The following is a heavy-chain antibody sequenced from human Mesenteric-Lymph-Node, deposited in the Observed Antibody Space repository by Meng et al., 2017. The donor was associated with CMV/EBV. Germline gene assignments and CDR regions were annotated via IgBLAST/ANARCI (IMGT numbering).Heavy chain of an antibody. CDR2: IKQDGSEK. Sequence: GGSLRLSCAASGFTFSSYWMSWVRQAPGKGLEWVANIKQDGSEKYYVDSVKGRFTISRDNAKNSLYLQMNSLRAEDTAIYYCARALPYYDFWSGLGGMDVWGQGTTVTVSS. D-gene: IGHD3-3*01. V-gene: IGHV3-7*04. J-gene: IGHJ6*02. CDR1: GFTFSSYW. CDR3: ARALPYYDFWSGLGGMDV.